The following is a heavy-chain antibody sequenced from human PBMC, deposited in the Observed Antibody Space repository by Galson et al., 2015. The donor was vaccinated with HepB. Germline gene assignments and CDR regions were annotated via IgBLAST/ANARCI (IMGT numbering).Heavy chain of an antibody. D-gene: IGHD6-13*01. J-gene: IGHJ4*02. CDR1: GFTFYNYW. CDR2: IRGDGSIT. CDR3: ARDSSWSTVGY. Sequence: SLRLSCAASGFTFYNYWMHWVRQAPGKGLVWVSRIRGDGSITEYADSVKGRFTISRDNAKNTLYLQLNSLRAEGTAVYYCARDSSWSTVGYWGQGTLVTVSS. V-gene: IGHV3-74*01.